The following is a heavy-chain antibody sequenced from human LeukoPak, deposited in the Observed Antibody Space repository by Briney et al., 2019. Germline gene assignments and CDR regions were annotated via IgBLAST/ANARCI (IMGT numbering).Heavy chain of an antibody. CDR1: GFTFSSYW. CDR2: IKQDGSEK. V-gene: IGHV3-7*01. J-gene: IGHJ4*02. Sequence: GGSLRLSCAASGFTFSSYWMSWVRQAPGKGLEWVANIKQDGSEKYYVDSVKGRFTISRDNAKNSLYLQMNSLRAEDTAVYYCARSDPLWFGELEAGFDYWGRGTLVTVSS. D-gene: IGHD3-10*01. CDR3: ARSDPLWFGELEAGFDY.